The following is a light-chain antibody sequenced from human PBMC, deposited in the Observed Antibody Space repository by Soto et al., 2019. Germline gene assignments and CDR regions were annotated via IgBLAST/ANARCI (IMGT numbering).Light chain of an antibody. V-gene: IGKV3-20*01. CDR3: QQYGSSSYT. J-gene: IGKJ2*01. CDR1: QSISSSY. CDR2: AAS. Sequence: EIVLTQSPGTLSLSPGEIATLSCRASQSISSSYLAWYQQKPGQAPRLLIYAASSRATGIPDRFSGSGSGPDFTLTISRLEPADFAVYYCQQYGSSSYTFGQGTQLEIK.